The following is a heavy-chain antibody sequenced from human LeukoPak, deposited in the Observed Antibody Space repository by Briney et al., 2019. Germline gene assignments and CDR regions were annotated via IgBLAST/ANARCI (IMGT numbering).Heavy chain of an antibody. V-gene: IGHV4-39*07. J-gene: IGHJ6*04. Sequence: SETLSLTCTVSGGSISSSGYYWGWIRQPPGKGLEWIGSIYYSGSTYYNPSLKSRVTISVDTSKNQFSLKLSSVTAADTAVYYCARDRISDYVICGMDVWGKGTTVTVSS. D-gene: IGHD4-17*01. CDR1: GGSISSSGYY. CDR2: IYYSGST. CDR3: ARDRISDYVICGMDV.